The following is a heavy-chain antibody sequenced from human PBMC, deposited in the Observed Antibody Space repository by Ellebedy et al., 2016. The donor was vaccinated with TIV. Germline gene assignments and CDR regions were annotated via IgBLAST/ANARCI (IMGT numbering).Heavy chain of an antibody. CDR1: GFTFSSYS. Sequence: GESLKISXAGSGFTFSSYSMNWVRQAPGKGLEWVSSISSSGNYIFYADSVKGRFTISRDNAKKSMYLQMNSLRAEDTAVYYCARANRADYYGSSGDYYYYGMDVWGQGTTVTVSS. CDR2: ISSSGNYI. V-gene: IGHV3-21*01. J-gene: IGHJ6*02. D-gene: IGHD3-22*01. CDR3: ARANRADYYGSSGDYYYYGMDV.